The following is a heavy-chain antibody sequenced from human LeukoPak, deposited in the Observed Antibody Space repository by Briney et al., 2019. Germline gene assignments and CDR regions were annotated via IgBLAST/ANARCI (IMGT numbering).Heavy chain of an antibody. J-gene: IGHJ4*02. V-gene: IGHV3-30-3*01. CDR2: ISYDGSNK. CDR3: ARADIAAAGTPRTYFDY. CDR1: GFTFSSYA. D-gene: IGHD6-13*01. Sequence: PGRSLRLSCPSSGFTFSSYAMHWVRQAPGKGLEWVAVISYDGSNKYYADSVKGRFTISRDNSKNTLYLQMNSLRAEDTAVYYCARADIAAAGTPRTYFDYWGQGTLVTVSS.